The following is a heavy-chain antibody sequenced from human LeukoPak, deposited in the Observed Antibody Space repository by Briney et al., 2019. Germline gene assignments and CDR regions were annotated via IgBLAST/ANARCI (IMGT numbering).Heavy chain of an antibody. Sequence: SETLSLTCTVSGGSISSGGYYWSWIRQPPGKGLEWIGYIYHSGSTYYNPSLKSRVTISVDRSKNQFSLKLSSVTAADTAVYYCARGPGIAVAGGDYWGQGTLVTVSS. CDR2: IYHSGST. V-gene: IGHV4-30-2*01. CDR3: ARGPGIAVAGGDY. J-gene: IGHJ4*02. D-gene: IGHD6-19*01. CDR1: GGSISSGGYY.